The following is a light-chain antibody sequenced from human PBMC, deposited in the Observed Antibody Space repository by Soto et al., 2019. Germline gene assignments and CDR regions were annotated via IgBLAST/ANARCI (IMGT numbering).Light chain of an antibody. J-gene: IGLJ1*01. CDR1: SSDVGGYDY. V-gene: IGLV2-14*01. CDR3: SSYTSGSTLYV. CDR2: KAS. Sequence: QSVLTQAAAVSGCPGQSITISCTGTSSDVGGYDYVSWYQQHPGKAPRLMIYKASNRPSGVSHRFSGSRSGNTASLTISGLQAEDEADYYRSSYTSGSTLYVFGTGTKVTVL.